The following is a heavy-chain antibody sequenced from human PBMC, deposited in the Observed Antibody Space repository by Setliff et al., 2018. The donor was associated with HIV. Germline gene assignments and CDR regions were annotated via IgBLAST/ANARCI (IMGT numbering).Heavy chain of an antibody. CDR2: IDHRGRP. CDR3: ARDVLDLVISVYGF. D-gene: IGHD3-22*01. V-gene: IGHV4-34*01. Sequence: TSETLSLTCGIYGGSFSDYYWSWIHQPPGKGLEWIGEIDHRGRPKYNPSLNSRVTMSVDTSKNQFSLKLNSVTAADTAVYYCARDVLDLVISVYGFWGQGIPVTVSS. CDR1: GGSFSDYY. J-gene: IGHJ4*02.